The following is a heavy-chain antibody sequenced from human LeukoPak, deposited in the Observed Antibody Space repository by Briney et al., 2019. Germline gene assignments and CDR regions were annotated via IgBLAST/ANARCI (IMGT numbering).Heavy chain of an antibody. J-gene: IGHJ4*02. CDR1: GYSFTSYW. CDR3: ARLPAGSTGWPDY. V-gene: IGHV5-51*01. Sequence: GESLKISCKGSGYSFTSYWIGWVRQMPGKGLEWMGIIYPGDSDTRYSPSFQGQVTISADKSISTVYLQWGTLKASDTAIYYCARLPAGSTGWPDYWGQGTLVTVSS. D-gene: IGHD6-19*01. CDR2: IYPGDSDT.